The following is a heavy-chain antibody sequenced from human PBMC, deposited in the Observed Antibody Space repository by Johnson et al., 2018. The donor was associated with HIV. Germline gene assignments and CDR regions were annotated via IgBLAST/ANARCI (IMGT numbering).Heavy chain of an antibody. CDR3: AKRHGPIVGATHDAFDI. Sequence: VQLVESGGGLVKPGGSLTVSCAASGMAFSDLWMNWVRQAPGKGLEWVGRIRSKTAGGTIEYAAPVKGRFTISRDDSKDTLYLQMNSLRAEDTAVYYCAKRHGPIVGATHDAFDIWGQGTMVTVSS. D-gene: IGHD1-26*01. J-gene: IGHJ3*02. CDR1: GMAFSDLW. V-gene: IGHV3-15*01. CDR2: IRSKTAGGTI.